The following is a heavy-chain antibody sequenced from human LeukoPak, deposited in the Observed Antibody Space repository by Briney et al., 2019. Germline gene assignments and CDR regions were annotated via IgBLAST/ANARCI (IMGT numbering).Heavy chain of an antibody. V-gene: IGHV4-34*01. CDR1: GGSFSDNF. J-gene: IGHJ4*02. CDR3: ARRSPNHGWPFDS. CDR2: ISHAGST. Sequence: SETLSLTCAVYGGSFSDNFWTWIRQPPGKGLEWIGEISHAGSTNYNPSLRHGITMSVDTSKNQFSLKVISVTAADTAMYYCARRSPNHGWPFDSWGQGTRVTVSS. D-gene: IGHD6-19*01.